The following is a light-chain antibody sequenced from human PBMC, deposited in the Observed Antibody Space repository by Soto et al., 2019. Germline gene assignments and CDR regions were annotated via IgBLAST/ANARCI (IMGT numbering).Light chain of an antibody. J-gene: IGLJ1*01. Sequence: QSALTQPPSVSGSPGQSVTISCTGTSSDVGSYNRVSWYQQPPGTAPKLMIYEVSNRPSGVSDRFSGSKSGNTASLTISGLQAEDEADYYCSSYTSSSTHVFGTGTKLTVL. CDR2: EVS. CDR3: SSYTSSSTHV. V-gene: IGLV2-18*02. CDR1: SSDVGSYNR.